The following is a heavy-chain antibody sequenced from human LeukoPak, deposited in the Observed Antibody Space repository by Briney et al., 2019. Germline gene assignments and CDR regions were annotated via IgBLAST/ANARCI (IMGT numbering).Heavy chain of an antibody. D-gene: IGHD2-8*02. CDR2: INHSGST. V-gene: IGHV4-34*01. Sequence: PSETLSLTCAVYGGSFSGYYWSWIRQPPGKGLEWIGEINHSGSTNYNPSLKSRVTISVDTSKNQFSLKLSSVTAADTAVYYCASVVLVTLGLYWGQGTLVTVSS. CDR3: ASVVLVTLGLY. J-gene: IGHJ4*02. CDR1: GGSFSGYY.